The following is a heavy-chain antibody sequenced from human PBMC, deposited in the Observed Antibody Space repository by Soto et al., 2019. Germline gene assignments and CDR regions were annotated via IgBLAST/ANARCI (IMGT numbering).Heavy chain of an antibody. CDR3: AAQDFDWLSPIEN. J-gene: IGHJ4*02. D-gene: IGHD3-9*01. CDR2: IYYSGST. CDR1: GGSISSGGYY. Sequence: QVQLQESGPGLVKPSQTLSLTCTVSGGSISSGGYYWSWIRQHPGKGLEWIGYIYYSGSTYYNPSLKSRVTISVDTAKNQFSLKLSSVTAADTAVYYCAAQDFDWLSPIENWGQGTLVTVSS. V-gene: IGHV4-31*03.